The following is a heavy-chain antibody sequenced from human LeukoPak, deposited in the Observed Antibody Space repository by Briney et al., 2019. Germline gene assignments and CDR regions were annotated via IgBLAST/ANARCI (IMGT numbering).Heavy chain of an antibody. Sequence: PGGSLRLSCAASGFTFEDYAMHWVRQAPGKALEWVSGISWNSGSIDYADSVKGRFTISRDNAKNSLYLQMNSLRAEDTALYYCAKDIYGGNSRPDAFDIWGQGTMVTVSS. CDR1: GFTFEDYA. V-gene: IGHV3-9*01. J-gene: IGHJ3*02. CDR3: AKDIYGGNSRPDAFDI. D-gene: IGHD4-23*01. CDR2: ISWNSGSI.